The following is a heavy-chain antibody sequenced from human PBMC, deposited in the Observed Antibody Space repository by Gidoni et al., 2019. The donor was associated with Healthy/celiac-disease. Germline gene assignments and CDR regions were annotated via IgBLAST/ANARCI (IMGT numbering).Heavy chain of an antibody. CDR3: ARGFRADYYDSSGYPLPFYYFDY. CDR1: GYTFTSYY. Sequence: QVQLVQSGAEVKKPGASVKVSCKASGYTFTSYYMHWVRQAPGQGLEWMGIINPSGGSTSYAQKFQGRVTMTRDTSTSTVYMELSSLRSEDTAVYYCARGFRADYYDSSGYPLPFYYFDYWGQGTLVTVSS. J-gene: IGHJ4*02. CDR2: INPSGGST. V-gene: IGHV1-46*01. D-gene: IGHD3-22*01.